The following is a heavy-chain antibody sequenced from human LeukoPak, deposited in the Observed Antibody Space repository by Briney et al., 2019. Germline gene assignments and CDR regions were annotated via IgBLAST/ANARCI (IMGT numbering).Heavy chain of an antibody. Sequence: ASVKVSCKVSGYTLTELSMHWVRQAPGRGLERMGGFDPEDGETIYAQKFQGRVTMTEDTSTGTAYMELSSLRSEDTAMYYCATIPVVPAAPDCWGQGTLVTVSS. J-gene: IGHJ4*02. V-gene: IGHV1-24*01. D-gene: IGHD2-2*01. CDR1: GYTLTELS. CDR2: FDPEDGET. CDR3: ATIPVVPAAPDC.